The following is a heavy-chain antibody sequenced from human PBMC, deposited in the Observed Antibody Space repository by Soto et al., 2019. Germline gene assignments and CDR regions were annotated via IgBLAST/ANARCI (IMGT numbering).Heavy chain of an antibody. CDR3: AREHSSSFYWFDT. CDR2: IYYSGST. Sequence: PSETLSLTCTVSGGSISSYYWSWIRQPPGKGLEWIGYIYYSGSTNYNPSLKSRVTISVDTSKNQFSLKLSSVTAADTAVYYCAREHSSSFYWFDTWGQGTLVTVSS. V-gene: IGHV4-59*01. CDR1: GGSISSYY. D-gene: IGHD6-13*01. J-gene: IGHJ5*02.